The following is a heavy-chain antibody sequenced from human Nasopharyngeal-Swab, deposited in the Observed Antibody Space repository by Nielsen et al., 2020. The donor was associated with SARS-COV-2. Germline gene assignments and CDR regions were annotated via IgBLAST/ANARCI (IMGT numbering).Heavy chain of an antibody. D-gene: IGHD2-2*01. V-gene: IGHV3-73*01. J-gene: IGHJ6*04. CDR1: GFTFSGSA. CDR3: TRPIYCSSTSCSDV. CDR2: TRSKANSYAT. Sequence: GESLKISCAASGFTFSGSAMHWVRQASGKGLEWVGRTRSKANSYATAYAASVKGRFTISRDDSKNTAYLQMNSLKTEDTAVYYCTRPIYCSSTSCSDVWGKGTTVTVSS.